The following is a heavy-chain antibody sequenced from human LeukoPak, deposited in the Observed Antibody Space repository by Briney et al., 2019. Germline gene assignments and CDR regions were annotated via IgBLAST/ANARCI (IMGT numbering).Heavy chain of an antibody. CDR3: ARAGITIFGVVYYGMDV. V-gene: IGHV3-53*01. CDR2: LYSGGNT. CDR1: GFTFSSYA. Sequence: GGSLRLSCAASGFTFSSYAMSWIRQAPGMGLEWVSVLYSGGNTYYADSVRGRFTISRDNSKNTFYLQMNSLRAEDTAVYYCARAGITIFGVVYYGMDVWGQGTTVTVSS. D-gene: IGHD3-3*01. J-gene: IGHJ6*02.